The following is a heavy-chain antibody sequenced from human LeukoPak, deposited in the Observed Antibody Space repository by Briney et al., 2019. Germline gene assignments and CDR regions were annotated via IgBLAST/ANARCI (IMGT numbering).Heavy chain of an antibody. CDR2: FDPEEAKM. D-gene: IGHD3-3*01. Sequence: ASVKVSCKVSGNSLSELSIQWVRQAPGRGLACVGGFDPEEAKMVYAQNFQGRVTMTEDTSTQTAYMELSGLTSDDTAVYYCTTRSGDFWSGFVNWGQGSLVAVSS. V-gene: IGHV1-24*01. J-gene: IGHJ4*02. CDR1: GNSLSELS. CDR3: TTRSGDFWSGFVN.